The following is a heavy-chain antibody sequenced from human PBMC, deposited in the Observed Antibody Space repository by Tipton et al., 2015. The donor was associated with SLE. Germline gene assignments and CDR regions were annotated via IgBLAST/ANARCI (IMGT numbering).Heavy chain of an antibody. Sequence: GLVKPSETLSLTCTVSGGSISSSSYYWSWIRQPPGKGLEWIGYIYYSGSTNFNPSLKSRVTISVDTSKNQFSLKLSSVTAADTAVYYCARDPLSTGWFDPWGQGTLVTVSS. CDR3: ARDPLSTGWFDP. D-gene: IGHD3-10*01. CDR1: GGSISSSSYY. J-gene: IGHJ5*02. CDR2: IYYSGST. V-gene: IGHV4-61*01.